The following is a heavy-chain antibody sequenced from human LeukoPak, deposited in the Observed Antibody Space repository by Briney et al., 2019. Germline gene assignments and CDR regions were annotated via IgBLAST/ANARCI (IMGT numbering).Heavy chain of an antibody. J-gene: IGHJ4*02. V-gene: IGHV3-30*02. Sequence: GGSLRLSCPASGFTFSSYGMRWVRQAPGKGLEWVAFIRHDGSNKYYADSVKGRFTISRDNSKNTLYLQMNSLRAEDTAVYYCAKGYCSSTTCCVDYWGQGTLVTVSS. CDR3: AKGYCSSTTCCVDY. CDR1: GFTFSSYG. CDR2: IRHDGSNK. D-gene: IGHD2-2*01.